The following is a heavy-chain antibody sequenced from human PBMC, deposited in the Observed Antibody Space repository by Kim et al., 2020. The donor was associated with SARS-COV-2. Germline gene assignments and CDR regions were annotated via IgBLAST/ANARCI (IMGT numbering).Heavy chain of an antibody. V-gene: IGHV3-23*01. J-gene: IGHJ4*02. CDR2: ISDSGGST. CDR1: GITFSSYA. Sequence: GGSLRLSCAASGITFSSYAMSWVRQAPGKGLEWVSAISDSGGSTYYADSVKGRFTISRDNSKNTLYLQMNSLRAEDTAVYHCAKSGGVATGGFDCWGQGTLVAVSS. CDR3: AKSGGVATGGFDC. D-gene: IGHD5-12*01.